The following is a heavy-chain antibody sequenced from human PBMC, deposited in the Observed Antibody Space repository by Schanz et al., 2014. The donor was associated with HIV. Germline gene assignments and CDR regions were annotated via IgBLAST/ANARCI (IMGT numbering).Heavy chain of an antibody. CDR2: IIPLFGTA. CDR3: ARDGSGVLGAIFYYFDY. D-gene: IGHD1-26*01. CDR1: GGTFSSYA. J-gene: IGHJ4*02. Sequence: QVQLVQSGAEVKKPGSSVKVSCKASGGTFSSYAFSWVRQAPGQGLEWMGGIIPLFGTANYAQRFQGRVTITADESTSTTYMKLSGLTSEDTAVYYCARDGSGVLGAIFYYFDYWGQGTLVTVSS. V-gene: IGHV1-69*01.